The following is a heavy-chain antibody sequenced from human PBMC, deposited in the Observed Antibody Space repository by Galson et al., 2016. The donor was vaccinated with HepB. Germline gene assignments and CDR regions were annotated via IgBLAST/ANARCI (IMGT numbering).Heavy chain of an antibody. CDR1: GFTFKSFS. D-gene: IGHD5-12*01. Sequence: SLRLSCAASGFTFKSFSMSWIRQAPGKGLEWVSYISRSSSYTNYADSVKGRFTISRDNAKNSLYLQMNSLRAEDTAVYHCARNRGDSGYDAFDIWGQGTMVTVSS. V-gene: IGHV3-11*03. J-gene: IGHJ3*02. CDR2: ISRSSSYT. CDR3: ARNRGDSGYDAFDI.